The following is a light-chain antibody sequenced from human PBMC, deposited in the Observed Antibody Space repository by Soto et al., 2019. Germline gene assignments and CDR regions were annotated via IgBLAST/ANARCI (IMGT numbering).Light chain of an antibody. CDR1: QSISSY. Sequence: DIQMTQSPSSLSASVGDRVTITCRASQSISSYLNWYQQRPGKAPNLLIYAASSLQSGVPSRFSGRGSGTDFTLTISSLQPEDFATYYCQQSYNTFTFGQGTRLEIK. CDR3: QQSYNTFT. J-gene: IGKJ5*01. CDR2: AAS. V-gene: IGKV1-39*01.